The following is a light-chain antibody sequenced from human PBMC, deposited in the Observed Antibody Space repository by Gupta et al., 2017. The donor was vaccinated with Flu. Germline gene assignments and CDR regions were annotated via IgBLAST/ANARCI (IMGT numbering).Light chain of an antibody. CDR3: QQSYSISYT. CDR2: HAS. CDR1: QSIGTH. Sequence: DIQMAQSPSSLSASVGDRVTITCRASQSIGTHLNWYQKRPGNAPRLVIYHASILESGVPSRFSGSGSGTDFTLTINNLQPDDFAIYHCQQSYSISYTFGQGTKVEI. V-gene: IGKV1-39*01. J-gene: IGKJ2*01.